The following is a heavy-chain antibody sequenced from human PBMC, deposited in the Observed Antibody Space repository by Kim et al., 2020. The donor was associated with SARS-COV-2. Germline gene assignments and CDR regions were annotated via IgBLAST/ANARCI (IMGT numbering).Heavy chain of an antibody. CDR2: ISSSSSYT. D-gene: IGHD3-10*01. J-gene: IGHJ3*02. CDR3: ARLSDYYGSGSSNAFDI. Sequence: GGSLRLSCAASGFTFSDYYMSWIRQAPGKGLEWVSYISSSSSYTNYADSVKGRFTISRDNAKNSLYLQMNSLRAEDTAVYYCARLSDYYGSGSSNAFDIWGQGTMVTVSS. V-gene: IGHV3-11*03. CDR1: GFTFSDYY.